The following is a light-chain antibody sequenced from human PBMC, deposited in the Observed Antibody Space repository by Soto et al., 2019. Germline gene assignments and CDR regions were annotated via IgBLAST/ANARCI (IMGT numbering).Light chain of an antibody. CDR1: QSVSSN. CDR3: QHHDNWPPYT. V-gene: IGKV3-15*01. J-gene: IGKJ2*01. CDR2: GAS. Sequence: EIVMMQSPATLSVSPGERATLSCRASQSVSSNLAWYQQKPGRAPRLLIYGASTRATGIPARFSGSGSGTEFTLTISSLQSEDFAVYYCQHHDNWPPYTFGQGTKLEIK.